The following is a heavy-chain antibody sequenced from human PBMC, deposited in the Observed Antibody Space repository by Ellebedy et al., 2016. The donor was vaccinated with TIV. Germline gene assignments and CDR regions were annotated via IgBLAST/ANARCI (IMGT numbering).Heavy chain of an antibody. J-gene: IGHJ3*02. CDR2: MNPNSGNT. CDR3: ARGRGYSYDVCDI. CDR1: GYTFTSYD. V-gene: IGHV1-8*01. D-gene: IGHD5-18*01. Sequence: AASVKVSCKASGYTFTSYDINWARQATGQGLEWMGWMNPNSGNTGYAQKFQGRVTMTRNTSISTAYMELSSLRSEDTAVYYCARGRGYSYDVCDIWGQGTMVTVSS.